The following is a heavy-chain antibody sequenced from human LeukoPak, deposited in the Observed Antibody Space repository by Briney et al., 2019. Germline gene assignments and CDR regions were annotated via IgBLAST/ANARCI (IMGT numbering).Heavy chain of an antibody. CDR2: IYYSGST. CDR1: GGSISSYY. Sequence: SETLSLTCTVSGGSISSYYWSWIRQPPGKGLEWIGYIYYSGSTNYNPSLKSRVTISVDTSKNQFSLKLSSVTAADTAVYYCARWLYCSGGSCYYRAFDIWGQGTLVTVSS. D-gene: IGHD2-15*01. J-gene: IGHJ3*02. CDR3: ARWLYCSGGSCYYRAFDI. V-gene: IGHV4-59*01.